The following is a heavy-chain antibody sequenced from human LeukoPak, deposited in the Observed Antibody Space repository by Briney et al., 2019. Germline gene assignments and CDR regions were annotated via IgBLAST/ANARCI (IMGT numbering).Heavy chain of an antibody. Sequence: GGSLRLSCAASGFTFSSYTMSWVRQAPGKGLEWVSYADSVKDRFTVSRDNSKNTLYLQMNSLRAEDTAVYYCAKDGGLWVSAHWGDSWGRGTLVTVSS. V-gene: IGHV3-23*01. J-gene: IGHJ4*02. CDR1: GFTFSSYT. D-gene: IGHD7-27*01. CDR3: AKDGGLWVSAHWGDS.